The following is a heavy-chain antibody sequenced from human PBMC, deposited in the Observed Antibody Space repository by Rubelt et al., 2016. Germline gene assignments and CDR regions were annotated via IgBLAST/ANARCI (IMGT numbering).Heavy chain of an antibody. CDR3: AGENCSGGSCYQAFDP. CDR2: IYYSGST. V-gene: IGHV4-59*08. J-gene: IGHJ5*02. Sequence: SWIRQPPGKGLEWIGYIYYSGSTNYNPSLKSRVTISVDTSKNQFSLKLSSVTAADTAVYYCAGENCSGGSCYQAFDPWGQGTLVTVSS. D-gene: IGHD2-15*01.